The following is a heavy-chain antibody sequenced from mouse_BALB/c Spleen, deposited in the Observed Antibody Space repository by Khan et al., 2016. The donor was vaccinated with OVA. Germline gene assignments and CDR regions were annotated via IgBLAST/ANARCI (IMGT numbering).Heavy chain of an antibody. CDR2: IYPGTGST. J-gene: IGHJ2*01. D-gene: IGHD2-3*01. Sequence: QVQLKESGTELVRPGASVKLSCKTSGYIFTSYWINWVKPRSGQGLEWLARIYPGTGSTYYNEKFKGKATLTADTSTSTAYMQVSILTSEDSAVYFCTKECDGNFDYWGQGTTLTVSS. V-gene: IGHV1-76*01. CDR3: TKECDGNFDY. CDR1: GYIFTSYW.